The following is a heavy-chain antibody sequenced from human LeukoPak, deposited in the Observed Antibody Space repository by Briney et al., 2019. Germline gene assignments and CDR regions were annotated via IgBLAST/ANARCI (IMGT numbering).Heavy chain of an antibody. CDR1: GGSFSGYY. Sequence: PSETLSLTCDVYGGSFSGYYWSWIRQPPEKGLEWMGEINHSGSTNYNPSLKSRVTISVDTSKNQLSLKLSSVTAADTAVYYCARLVVPAAGDIWGQGTMVTVSS. J-gene: IGHJ3*02. V-gene: IGHV4-34*01. CDR3: ARLVVPAAGDI. CDR2: INHSGST. D-gene: IGHD2-2*01.